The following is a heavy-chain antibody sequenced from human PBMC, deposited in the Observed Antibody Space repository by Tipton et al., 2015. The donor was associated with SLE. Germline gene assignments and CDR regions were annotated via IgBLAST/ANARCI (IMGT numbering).Heavy chain of an antibody. CDR1: GYNFNTYW. V-gene: IGHV5-51*03. Sequence: QLVQSGAEVKKPGESLEISCKGSGYNFNTYWIGWVRQMPGKGLEWMGIIYPGDSETRYSPSFQGQVTISADKSITTAYLQWNILKASDTAMYYCVIGIWGPIDCWGQGTLVTVSS. J-gene: IGHJ4*02. CDR3: VIGIWGPIDC. D-gene: IGHD7-27*01. CDR2: IYPGDSET.